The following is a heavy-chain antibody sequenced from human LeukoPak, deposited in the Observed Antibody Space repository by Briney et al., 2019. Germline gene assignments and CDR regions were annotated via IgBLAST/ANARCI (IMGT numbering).Heavy chain of an antibody. Sequence: EASVKVSCKASGYTFTGYYMHWVRQAPGQGLEWMGWINPNSGGTNYAQKFQGRVTMTRDTSISTAYMELSRLRSDDTAVFYCARVGQWELDRFHDYWGQGTLVTVSS. D-gene: IGHD1-26*01. V-gene: IGHV1-2*02. CDR2: INPNSGGT. CDR1: GYTFTGYY. J-gene: IGHJ4*02. CDR3: ARVGQWELDRFHDY.